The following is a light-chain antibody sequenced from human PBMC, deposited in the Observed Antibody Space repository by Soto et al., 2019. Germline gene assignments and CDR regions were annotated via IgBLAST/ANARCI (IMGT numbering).Light chain of an antibody. J-gene: IGKJ4*01. CDR3: QQRSNWPLT. CDR2: DAS. V-gene: IGKV3-11*01. Sequence: EIVLTQSPATLSLSPGERATLSCRASQSVSSYLAWYKQKPGQAPRLLIYDASNRATGIPARFSGSGFGTDFTLIISSLEPEDFAVYYCQQRSNWPLTFGGGTKVDIK. CDR1: QSVSSY.